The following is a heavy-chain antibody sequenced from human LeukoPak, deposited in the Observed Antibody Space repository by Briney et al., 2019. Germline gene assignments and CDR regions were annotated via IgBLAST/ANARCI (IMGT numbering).Heavy chain of an antibody. D-gene: IGHD3-9*01. CDR2: INPNSGGT. V-gene: IGHV1-2*02. Sequence: VASVKVSCKASGYTFTGYYMHWVRQAPGQGLEWMGWINPNSGGTNYAQKFQGRVTMTRDTSISTAYMELSRLRSDDTAVYYCARDQRYFDWLTTAYYYYMDVWGKGTTVTISS. J-gene: IGHJ6*03. CDR3: ARDQRYFDWLTTAYYYYMDV. CDR1: GYTFTGYY.